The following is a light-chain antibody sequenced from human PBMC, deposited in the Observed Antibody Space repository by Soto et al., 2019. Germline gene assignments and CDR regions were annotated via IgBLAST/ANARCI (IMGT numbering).Light chain of an antibody. CDR2: DAS. V-gene: IGKV3D-20*02. Sequence: EFVLTQSPGTLSLSPGERATLSCRASQTVRNNYLAWYQQKPGQAPRLLIYDASSRATGIPDRFSGRGSGTEFNLTISSLQSEDFAVYYCKQYRNWPRTFGQGTKVDIK. J-gene: IGKJ1*01. CDR1: QTVRNNY. CDR3: KQYRNWPRT.